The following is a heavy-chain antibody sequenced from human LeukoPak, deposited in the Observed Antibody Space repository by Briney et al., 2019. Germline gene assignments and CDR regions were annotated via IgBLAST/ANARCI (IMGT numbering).Heavy chain of an antibody. CDR3: AGDRPPYSGSYFPFDI. D-gene: IGHD1-26*01. V-gene: IGHV1-18*04. CDR2: ISAYNGNT. Sequence: ASVKVSCKASGYTFTGYYMHWVRQAPGQWLEWMGWISAYNGNTNYAQKLQGRVTMTTDTSTSTAYIELRSLRSDDTAVYYCAGDRPPYSGSYFPFDIWGQGTMVTVSS. J-gene: IGHJ3*02. CDR1: GYTFTGYY.